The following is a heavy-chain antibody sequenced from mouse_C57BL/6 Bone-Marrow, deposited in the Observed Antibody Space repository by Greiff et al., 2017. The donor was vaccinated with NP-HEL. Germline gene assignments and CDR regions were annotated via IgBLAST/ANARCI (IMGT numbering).Heavy chain of an antibody. CDR2: IDPSDSYT. CDR1: GYTFTSYW. V-gene: IGHV1-69*01. Sequence: QVQLQQPGAELVMPGASVKLSCKASGYTFTSYWMHWVKQRPGQGLEWIEEIDPSDSYTNYNQKFKGKSTLTVDKSSSTAYMQLSSLTSEDSAVYYCARRGYYGSSSWFAYWGQGTLVTVSA. CDR3: ARRGYYGSSSWFAY. D-gene: IGHD1-1*01. J-gene: IGHJ3*01.